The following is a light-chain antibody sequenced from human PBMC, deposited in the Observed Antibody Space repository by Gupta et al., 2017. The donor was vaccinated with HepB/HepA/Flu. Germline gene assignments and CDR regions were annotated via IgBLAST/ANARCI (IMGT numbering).Light chain of an antibody. CDR3: CSYGGSATVL. Sequence: QSALTQPASASGSLGQSITISCTGTSNDVGTYNLVSWYQQHPGKAPKLMIYEVTKRPSGVSNRFTGSKSGNTASLTISGLQAEDEADYYCCSYGGSATVLFGGGTKLTVL. J-gene: IGLJ2*01. CDR1: SNDVGTYNL. CDR2: EVT. V-gene: IGLV2-23*02.